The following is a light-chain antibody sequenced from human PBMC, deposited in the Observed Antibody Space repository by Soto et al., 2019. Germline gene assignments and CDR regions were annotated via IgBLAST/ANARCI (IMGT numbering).Light chain of an antibody. J-gene: IGLJ1*01. CDR2: GND. CDR3: ATWDDSLNGYV. V-gene: IGLV1-44*01. Sequence: QSVLTQPPSVSGTPGQRVTNSCSGSSSNIGSDTVKWYQHLPGTAPKLLIHGNDQRPSGVPDRFSGSKSGTSASLAISGLQSEDEADYYCATWDDSLNGYVFGTGTKLTVL. CDR1: SSNIGSDT.